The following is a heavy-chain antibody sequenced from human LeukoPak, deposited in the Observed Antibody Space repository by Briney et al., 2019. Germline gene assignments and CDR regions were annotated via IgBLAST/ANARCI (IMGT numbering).Heavy chain of an antibody. CDR2: IIPIFGTA. CDR1: GGTFSSYA. J-gene: IGHJ4*02. V-gene: IGHV1-69*06. D-gene: IGHD5-12*01. CDR3: ARRLYSGYDYYFDY. Sequence: SVKVSCKASGGTFSSYAISWVRQTPGQGLEWMGGIIPIFGTANYAQKFQGRVTITADKSTSTAYMELSSLRSEDTAVYYCARRLYSGYDYYFDYWGQGTLVTVSS.